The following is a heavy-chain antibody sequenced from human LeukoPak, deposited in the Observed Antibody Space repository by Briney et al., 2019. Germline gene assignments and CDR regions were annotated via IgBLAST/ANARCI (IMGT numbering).Heavy chain of an antibody. CDR3: ASGYDFAPDY. D-gene: IGHD5-12*01. Sequence: SETLSLTCTVSGGSISSSSYYWAWIRQPPGKGLEWIGSIHYSGSTYYNPSLQSRVTISIDTSKNQFSLKLRFVTAADTAVYYCASGYDFAPDYWGQGTLVTISS. V-gene: IGHV4-39*07. CDR2: IHYSGST. J-gene: IGHJ4*02. CDR1: GGSISSSSYY.